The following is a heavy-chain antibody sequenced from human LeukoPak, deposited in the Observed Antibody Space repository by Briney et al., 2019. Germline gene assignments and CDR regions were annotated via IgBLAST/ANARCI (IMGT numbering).Heavy chain of an antibody. CDR1: GDSFSIYL. CDR2: IYPGDSDT. Sequence: GGGLGVSFEGSGDSFSIYLIGWGGPMPRERPGGVGVIYPGDSDTRYSPSFQGQVTISADKSISTAYLQWSSLKASDTAMYYCAREGPGSIAAADPLDYWGQGTLVTVSS. D-gene: IGHD6-13*01. J-gene: IGHJ4*02. CDR3: AREGPGSIAAADPLDY. V-gene: IGHV5-51*01.